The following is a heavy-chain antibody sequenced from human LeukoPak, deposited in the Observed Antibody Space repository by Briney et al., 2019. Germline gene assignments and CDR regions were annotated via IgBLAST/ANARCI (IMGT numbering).Heavy chain of an antibody. CDR3: AREVGSWSQAHDY. V-gene: IGHV3-74*01. CDR2: INSDGSST. J-gene: IGHJ4*02. Sequence: GGSLRLSCAASGFTFSSYWMHWVRQAPGKGLVWVSRINSDGSSTSYADSVKGRFTISRDNAKNTLYLQMNSLRAEDTAVYYCAREVGSWSQAHDYWGQGTLVTVSS. D-gene: IGHD6-13*01. CDR1: GFTFSSYW.